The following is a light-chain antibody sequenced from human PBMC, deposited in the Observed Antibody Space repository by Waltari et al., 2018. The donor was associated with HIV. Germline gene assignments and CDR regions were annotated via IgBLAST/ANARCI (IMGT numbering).Light chain of an antibody. CDR3: MQSLEIPHT. V-gene: IGKV2-28*01. J-gene: IGKJ2*01. Sequence: IVMTQSPLSLPVTPGEPATLSCRSGQSLLHRYGYNFLDWYLQRPGQPPQLLISLGSPRAPGVPTRFAGSGSDTNFILNITRVEADDVGVYLCMQSLEIPHTFGQGTRVEI. CDR1: QSLLHRYGYNF. CDR2: LGS.